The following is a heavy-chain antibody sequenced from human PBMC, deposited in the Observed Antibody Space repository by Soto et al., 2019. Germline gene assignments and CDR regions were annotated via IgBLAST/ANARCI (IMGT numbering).Heavy chain of an antibody. Sequence: ASVKVSCKASGYTFTGYYMHWVRQAPGQGLEWMGWINPNSGGTNYAQKFQGWVTMTRDTSISTAYMELSRLRSEDTAVYYCARDLRTPMTHDAFDIWGQGTMVTVSS. J-gene: IGHJ3*02. CDR1: GYTFTGYY. CDR2: INPNSGGT. D-gene: IGHD2-2*01. CDR3: ARDLRTPMTHDAFDI. V-gene: IGHV1-2*04.